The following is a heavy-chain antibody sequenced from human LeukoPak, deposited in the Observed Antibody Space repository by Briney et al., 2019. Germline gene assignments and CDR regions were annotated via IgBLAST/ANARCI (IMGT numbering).Heavy chain of an antibody. CDR1: GGSFSGYY. CDR3: ARTDYYYMDV. J-gene: IGHJ6*03. V-gene: IGHV4-34*01. Sequence: TSETLSLTCAVYGGSFSGYYWSWIRQPPGKGLEWIGEINHSGSTNYNPSLKSRVTISVDTSKNQFSLKLSSVTAAGTAVYYCARTDYYYMDVWGKGTTVTVSS. CDR2: INHSGST.